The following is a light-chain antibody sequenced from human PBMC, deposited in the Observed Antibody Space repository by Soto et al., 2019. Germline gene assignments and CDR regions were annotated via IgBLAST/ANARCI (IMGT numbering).Light chain of an antibody. CDR1: SSDVGGYKY. V-gene: IGLV2-11*01. J-gene: IGLJ2*01. CDR3: CSYAGSFVV. Sequence: QSALTQPRSVSGSPGQSVTISCTGDSSDVGGYKYVSWYQQYPGKAPKVMIYDVNNRPSGVPDRFSGSKSGNTASLTISGLQAEDEADYYCCSYAGSFVVFGGGTKLTVL. CDR2: DVN.